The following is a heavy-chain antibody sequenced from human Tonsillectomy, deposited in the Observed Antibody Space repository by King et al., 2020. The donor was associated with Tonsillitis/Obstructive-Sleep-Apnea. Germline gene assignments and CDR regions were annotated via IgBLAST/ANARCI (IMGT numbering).Heavy chain of an antibody. D-gene: IGHD1-20*01. CDR3: ARRHSVTVVPFDY. V-gene: IGHV4-34*01. Sequence: VQLQQWGAGPLKPSETLSLTCAVYGESFSGHYWSWIRQPPGKGLEWIGEINHSGSTNYNPSLKSRVSISVDTSKNQSSLNLRSVTAADTAVYYCARRHSVTVVPFDYWSQGTLVTVSS. J-gene: IGHJ4*02. CDR2: INHSGST. CDR1: GESFSGHY.